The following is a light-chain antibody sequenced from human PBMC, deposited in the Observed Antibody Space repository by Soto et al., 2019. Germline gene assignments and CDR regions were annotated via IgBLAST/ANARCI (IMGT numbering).Light chain of an antibody. CDR1: QTFSNRF. J-gene: IGKJ5*01. Sequence: EIVLTQSPGTLSLSPGERATLSCRASQTFSNRFLSWFQQIPGQAPRLLIYGASMRATGIPDRFSGSGSGTYFTLTISRLEPEDFAVYYCQQCGSSSTFGQGTRLEIK. CDR2: GAS. CDR3: QQCGSSST. V-gene: IGKV3-20*01.